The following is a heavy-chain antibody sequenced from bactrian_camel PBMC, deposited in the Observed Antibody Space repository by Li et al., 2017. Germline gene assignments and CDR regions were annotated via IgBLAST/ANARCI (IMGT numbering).Heavy chain of an antibody. Sequence: HVQLVESGGGSVSAGESLRLSYTVSGFTFDVSDIGYYRQAPGNECELVALISGDGNARYADFVLGRFTISQDNTKTTVYLQLNSLKSEDSGMYYCAKAAHSGDFIAAGDEYDYWGQGTQVTVS. V-gene: IGHV3S55*01. J-gene: IGHJ4*01. CDR3: AKAAHSGDFIAAGDEYDY. D-gene: IGHD2*01. CDR1: GFTFDVSD. CDR2: ISGDGNA.